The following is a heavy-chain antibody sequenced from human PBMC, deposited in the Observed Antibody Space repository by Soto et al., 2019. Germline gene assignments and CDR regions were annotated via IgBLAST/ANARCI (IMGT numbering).Heavy chain of an antibody. V-gene: IGHV3-23*01. J-gene: IGHJ4*02. CDR1: GFTFTSYA. D-gene: IGHD2-15*01. CDR3: AKRRGAGGHFDY. CDR2: ISSGGST. Sequence: VGSLRLSCAASGFTFTSYAMGWVRQAPGKGLEWVSVISSGGSTYYADSVRGRFTISRDNSKDTLSLQMNSLRAEDTAVYYCAKRRGAGGHFDYWGQGALVTVSS.